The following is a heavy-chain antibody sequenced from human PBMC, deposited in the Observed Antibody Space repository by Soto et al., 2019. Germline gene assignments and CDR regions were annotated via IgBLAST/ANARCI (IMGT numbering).Heavy chain of an antibody. D-gene: IGHD3-9*01. V-gene: IGHV1-2*02. J-gene: IGHJ6*02. CDR3: ARDARGTRGFDEMDI. CDR2: INPNSGDT. CDR1: GYIFTGYH. Sequence: ASVKVSCKASGYIFTGYHIHWVRQAPGRGLEWMGWINPNSGDTEYAQNFQGRVTMTRDTSFNLVYMEMSGLMSGDTAVYYCARDARGTRGFDEMDIWGQGTTVTVSS.